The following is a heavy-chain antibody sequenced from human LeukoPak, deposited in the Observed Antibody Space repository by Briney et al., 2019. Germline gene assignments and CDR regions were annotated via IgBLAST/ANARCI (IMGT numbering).Heavy chain of an antibody. CDR1: GFTFDDHA. Sequence: PGRSLRLSCAASGFTFDDHAMHWVRQAPGKGLEWVSGISWNSFTTGYADSVKGRFTISRDNTKNSLYLQMNSLRPEDTALYYCARDPRYSYGPDKNWFDPWGQGTLVTVSS. D-gene: IGHD5-18*01. V-gene: IGHV3-9*01. J-gene: IGHJ5*02. CDR3: ARDPRYSYGPDKNWFDP. CDR2: ISWNSFTT.